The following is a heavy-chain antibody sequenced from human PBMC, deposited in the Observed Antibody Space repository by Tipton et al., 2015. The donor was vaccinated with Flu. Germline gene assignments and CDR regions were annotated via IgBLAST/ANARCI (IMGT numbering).Heavy chain of an antibody. V-gene: IGHV4-34*01. CDR3: ARAVTAIEGAFDI. CDR2: INHSGST. CDR1: GGSFSGYY. J-gene: IGHJ3*02. D-gene: IGHD2-21*02. Sequence: TLSLTCAVYGGSFSGYYWSWIRQPPGKGLEWIGEINHSGSTNYNPSLKSRVTISVDTSKNQFSLKLSSVTAADTAVYYCARAVTAIEGAFDIWGQGTMVTVSS.